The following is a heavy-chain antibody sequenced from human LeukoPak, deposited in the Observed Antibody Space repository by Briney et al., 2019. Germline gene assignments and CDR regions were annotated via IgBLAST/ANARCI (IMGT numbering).Heavy chain of an antibody. J-gene: IGHJ4*02. D-gene: IGHD6-6*01. V-gene: IGHV3-33*06. CDR1: GFTFSSYG. Sequence: GGSLRPSCAASGFTFSSYGMHWVRQAPGKGLEWVAVIWYDGSNKYYADSVKGRFTISRDNSKNTLYLQMNSLRAEDTAVYYCAKEQYSSSSVFDYWAREPWSPSPQ. CDR3: AKEQYSSSSVFDY. CDR2: IWYDGSNK.